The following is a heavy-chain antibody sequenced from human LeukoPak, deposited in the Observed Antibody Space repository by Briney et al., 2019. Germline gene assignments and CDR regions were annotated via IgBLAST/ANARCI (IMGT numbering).Heavy chain of an antibody. CDR3: ARDSGPELGIDY. CDR1: GGSISSYY. CDR2: IYYSGST. J-gene: IGHJ4*02. Sequence: SETLSLTCTVSGGSISSYYWSWIRQPPGKGLEWIGYIYYSGSTNYNPSLKSRVTISVDTSKNQFSLKLSSVTAAGTAVYYCARDSGPELGIDYWGQGTLVTVSS. D-gene: IGHD7-27*01. V-gene: IGHV4-59*01.